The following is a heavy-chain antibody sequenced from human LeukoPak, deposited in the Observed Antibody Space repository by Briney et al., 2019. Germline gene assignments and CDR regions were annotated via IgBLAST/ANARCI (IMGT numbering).Heavy chain of an antibody. Sequence: PGGSLRLSCAGSGFTVSRSYMTWVRQAPGKGLEWVSVIYSDGSTYYADSVKGRFTISRDNSKNTLSLQMNSLRAEDTAVYYCARDRDSSTWCGFWGQGTLVIVSS. CDR3: ARDRDSSTWCGF. V-gene: IGHV3-66*01. D-gene: IGHD6-13*01. CDR1: GFTVSRSY. J-gene: IGHJ5*01. CDR2: IYSDGST.